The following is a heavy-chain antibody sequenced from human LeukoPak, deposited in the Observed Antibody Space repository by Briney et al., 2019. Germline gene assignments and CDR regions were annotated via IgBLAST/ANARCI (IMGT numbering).Heavy chain of an antibody. V-gene: IGHV3-23*01. CDR1: GFTFSSYE. CDR2: ISDSGGST. Sequence: PGGSLRLSCAASGFTFSSYEMNWVRQAPGKGLEWVSVISDSGGSTYYADSVKGRFTISRDNSKNTLYLQMNSLRAEDTAVYYCAKRTPYPTFDPWSQGTLVTVSS. J-gene: IGHJ5*02. D-gene: IGHD1-14*01. CDR3: AKRTPYPTFDP.